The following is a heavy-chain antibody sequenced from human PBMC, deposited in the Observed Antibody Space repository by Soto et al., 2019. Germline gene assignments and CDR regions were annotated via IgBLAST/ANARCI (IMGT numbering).Heavy chain of an antibody. J-gene: IGHJ4*02. D-gene: IGHD6-6*01. V-gene: IGHV1-69*13. Sequence: ASVKVSCKASGGTFSSYAISWVRQAPGQGLEWMGGIIPIFGTANYAQKFQGRVTITADESTSTAYMELSSLRSEDTAAYYCARDPPDSSSFDYWGQGTLVTVSS. CDR1: GGTFSSYA. CDR3: ARDPPDSSSFDY. CDR2: IIPIFGTA.